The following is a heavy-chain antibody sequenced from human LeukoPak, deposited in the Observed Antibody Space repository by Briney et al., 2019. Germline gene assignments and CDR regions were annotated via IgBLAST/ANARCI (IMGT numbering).Heavy chain of an antibody. D-gene: IGHD3-22*01. CDR3: AKDHQYYYDSSGFDY. CDR2: IRYDGSNK. Sequence: GGSLRLSCAASGFTFSSYGMHWVRQAPGKGLEWVAFIRYDGSNKYYADSVKGRFTISRDNSKNTLYLQMNSLRAEDTAVYYCAKDHQYYYDSSGFDYWGQGTLVTVSS. V-gene: IGHV3-30*02. J-gene: IGHJ4*02. CDR1: GFTFSSYG.